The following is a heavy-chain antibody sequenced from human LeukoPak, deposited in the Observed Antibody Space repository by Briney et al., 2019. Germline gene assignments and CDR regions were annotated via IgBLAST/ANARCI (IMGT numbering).Heavy chain of an antibody. CDR3: AKEPVGSGSSYWFDP. V-gene: IGHV3-23*01. CDR2: ISVSGGRT. Sequence: GGSLRLSCAASGITFSSFAMSWVRQAPGKGLEWVSGISVSGGRTFYADSVKGRFSISRDNSKNTLYLHMSSLRAEDTAVYYCAKEPVGSGSSYWFDPWGREPWSPSRQ. D-gene: IGHD3-10*01. CDR1: GITFSSFA. J-gene: IGHJ5*02.